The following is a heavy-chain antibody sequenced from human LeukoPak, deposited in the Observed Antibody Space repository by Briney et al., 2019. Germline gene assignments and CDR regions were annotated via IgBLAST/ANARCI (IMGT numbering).Heavy chain of an antibody. CDR3: ARGPIVVVVAAYFDY. J-gene: IGHJ4*02. Sequence: ASVKVSCKASGGTFSSYAISRVRQAPGQGLEWMGRIIPIFGIANYAQKFQGRVTITADKSTSTAYMELSSLRSEDTAVYYCARGPIVVVVAAYFDYWGQGTLVTVSS. D-gene: IGHD2-15*01. V-gene: IGHV1-69*04. CDR1: GGTFSSYA. CDR2: IIPIFGIA.